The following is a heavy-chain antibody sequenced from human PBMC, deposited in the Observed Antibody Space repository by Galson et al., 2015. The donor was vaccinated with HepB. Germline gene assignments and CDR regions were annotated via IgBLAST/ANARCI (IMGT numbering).Heavy chain of an antibody. Sequence: SVTVSCKASGYTFTSYDINWVRQAIGQGLEWMGWMNPNSGNTGYAQKFQGRVTMTRNTSISTAYMELSSLRSEDTAVYYCARGKEAVAGILAVDYYYYGMDVWGRGTTVTVSS. J-gene: IGHJ6*02. CDR3: ARGKEAVAGILAVDYYYYGMDV. V-gene: IGHV1-8*01. D-gene: IGHD6-19*01. CDR2: MNPNSGNT. CDR1: GYTFTSYD.